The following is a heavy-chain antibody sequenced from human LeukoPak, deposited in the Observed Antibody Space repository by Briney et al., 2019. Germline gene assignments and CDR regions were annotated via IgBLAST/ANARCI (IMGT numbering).Heavy chain of an antibody. Sequence: GGSLRLSCAASGFTFSSYSMNWVRQAPGKGLEWVSAISGSGGDTYYADSVKGRFTISRDNSKNTLFLQMNSLRAEDTAVFYCAKASGRGYCGSASCYTNFDFWGQGTLVTVSS. D-gene: IGHD2-2*02. CDR3: AKASGRGYCGSASCYTNFDF. J-gene: IGHJ4*02. CDR2: ISGSGGDT. CDR1: GFTFSSYS. V-gene: IGHV3-23*01.